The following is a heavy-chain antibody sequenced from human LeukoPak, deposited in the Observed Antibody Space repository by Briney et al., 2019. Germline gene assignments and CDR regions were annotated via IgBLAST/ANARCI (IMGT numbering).Heavy chain of an antibody. V-gene: IGHV3-7*01. CDR3: AGGGGEYYYYHYGMDV. D-gene: IGHD3-16*01. J-gene: IGHJ6*02. CDR1: GFTFSSYW. Sequence: PGGSLRLSCAASGFTFSSYWMSWVRQAPGKGLEWVANIKQDGSEKYYVDSVKGRFTISRDNAKNSLYLQMNSLRAEDTAVYYCAGGGGEYYYYHYGMDVWGQGTTVTVSS. CDR2: IKQDGSEK.